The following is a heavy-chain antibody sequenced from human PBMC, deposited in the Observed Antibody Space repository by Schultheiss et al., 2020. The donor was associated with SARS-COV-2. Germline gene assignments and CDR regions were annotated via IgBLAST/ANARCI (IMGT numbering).Heavy chain of an antibody. J-gene: IGHJ6*02. CDR3: ARCTMVQGVIISGCYYYGMDV. V-gene: IGHV4-31*03. Sequence: SETLSLTCTVSGGSISSGGYYWSWIRQHPGKGLEWIGYIYYSGSTYYNPSLKSRVTISVDTSKNQFSLKLSSVTAADTAVYYCARCTMVQGVIISGCYYYGMDVWGQGTTVTVSS. D-gene: IGHD3-10*01. CDR2: IYYSGST. CDR1: GGSISSGGYY.